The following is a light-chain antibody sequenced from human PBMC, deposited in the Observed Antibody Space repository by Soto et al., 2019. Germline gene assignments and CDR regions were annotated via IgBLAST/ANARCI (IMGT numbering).Light chain of an antibody. V-gene: IGKV1-5*01. CDR3: QLYAVSFWA. CDR1: QSISTW. CDR2: DAS. J-gene: IGKJ1*01. Sequence: NQITHSPSSLSASVGDRVTITCRASQSISTWLAWYQHKPGKAPKLLISDASNLESGVPLRFTGSGSGTEFSLAINSLQPDDFATYCWQLYAVSFWALGQGTKVDIK.